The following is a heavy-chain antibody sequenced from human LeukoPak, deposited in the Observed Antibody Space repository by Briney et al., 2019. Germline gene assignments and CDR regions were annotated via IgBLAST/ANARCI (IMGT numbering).Heavy chain of an antibody. CDR1: GDSISSYY. CDR3: ARVGGSGSYYPFDY. Sequence: AETLTLTCTVSGDSISSYYWSWMRQPPGKGLEWITYIYYSGSTNYDPSLKSRVTVSVDTSKNQFSLHLSSVTAADTAVYYCARVGGSGSYYPFDYWGQGTLVTVSS. V-gene: IGHV4-59*01. D-gene: IGHD3-10*01. CDR2: IYYSGST. J-gene: IGHJ4*02.